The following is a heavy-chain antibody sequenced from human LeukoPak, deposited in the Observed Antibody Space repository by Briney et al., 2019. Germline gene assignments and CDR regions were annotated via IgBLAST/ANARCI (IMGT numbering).Heavy chain of an antibody. Sequence: PSETLSLTCTVSGGSVSSGSYYWTWIRQSPGKGLEWIAYIYNSGSTNYNNYNPSLKSRVIMSMDTSKNQLSLIVSSVTAADTAVYYCARHTTGRALGDFDYWGQGTLVTVSA. D-gene: IGHD2-8*01. CDR1: GGSVSSGSYY. CDR2: IYNSGSTNYN. J-gene: IGHJ4*02. CDR3: ARHTTGRALGDFDY. V-gene: IGHV4-61*01.